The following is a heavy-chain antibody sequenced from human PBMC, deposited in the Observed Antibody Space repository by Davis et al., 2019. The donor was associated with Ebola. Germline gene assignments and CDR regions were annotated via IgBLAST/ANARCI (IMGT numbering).Heavy chain of an antibody. D-gene: IGHD2/OR15-2a*01. Sequence: GESLKISCAASGFTFTSYSMNWVRQAPGKGLEWVSSTTSSSRYIYYADSVKGRFTISRDNVKNSVYLQMNSLRAEDTAVYYCARDLSYSYFDYWGQGTLVTVSS. J-gene: IGHJ4*02. V-gene: IGHV3-21*01. CDR1: GFTFTSYS. CDR2: TTSSSRYI. CDR3: ARDLSYSYFDY.